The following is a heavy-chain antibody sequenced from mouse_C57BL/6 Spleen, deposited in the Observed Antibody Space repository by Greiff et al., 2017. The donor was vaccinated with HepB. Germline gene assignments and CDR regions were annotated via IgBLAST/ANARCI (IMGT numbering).Heavy chain of an antibody. CDR2: IHPNSGST. CDR1: GYTFTSYW. D-gene: IGHD2-5*01. J-gene: IGHJ3*01. V-gene: IGHV1-64*01. CDR3: ARRDYSNLAWFAY. Sequence: VQLQQPGAELVKPGASVKLSCKASGYTFTSYWMHWVKQRPGQGLEWIGMIHPNSGSTNYNEKFKSKATLTVVKSSSTAYMQLSSLTSEDSAVYYCARRDYSNLAWFAYWGQGTLVTVSA.